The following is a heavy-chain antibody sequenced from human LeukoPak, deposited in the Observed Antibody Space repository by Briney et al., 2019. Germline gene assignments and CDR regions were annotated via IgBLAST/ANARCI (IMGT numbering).Heavy chain of an antibody. J-gene: IGHJ4*02. CDR1: GYTFTGCF. CDR2: IDPNSDNI. CDR3: ARSEYNYGYVYFDH. Sequence: ASVKVSCKASGYTFTGCFIHYVRQAPGQGLEWMGWIDPNSDNIRYSETFKDRVTMTRDTSTNTAYMELSWLRSDDTAVYYCARSEYNYGYVYFDHWGQGTLVIVSS. D-gene: IGHD5-18*01. V-gene: IGHV1-2*02.